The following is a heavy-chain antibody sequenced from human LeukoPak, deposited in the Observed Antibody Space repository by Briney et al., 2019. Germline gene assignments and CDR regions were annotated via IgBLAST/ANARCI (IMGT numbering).Heavy chain of an antibody. CDR1: GGSFSGYY. D-gene: IGHD2-15*01. Sequence: SETLSLTCAVYGGSFSGYYWSWIRQPPGKGLEWIGEINHSGSTNYNPSLKSRVTISVDTSKNQFSLKLSSVTAADTAVYYCARVHCSGGSCHSYKVGKNAFDIWGQGTMVTVSS. CDR3: ARVHCSGGSCHSYKVGKNAFDI. CDR2: INHSGST. V-gene: IGHV4-34*01. J-gene: IGHJ3*02.